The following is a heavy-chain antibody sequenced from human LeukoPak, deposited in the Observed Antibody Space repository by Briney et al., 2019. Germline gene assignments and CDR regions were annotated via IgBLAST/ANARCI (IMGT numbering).Heavy chain of an antibody. CDR2: ITGSSAST. CDR1: GFTFSSYA. CDR3: AKLDYYDTH. J-gene: IGHJ4*02. D-gene: IGHD3-22*01. Sequence: GGSLRLSCAASGFTFSSYAMSWARHAPGKGLEWLSSITGSSASTYYADSVKGRFTISRDNSKNTLYLQMNSLRAEDTAVYFCAKLDYYDTHWGQGTLVTVSS. V-gene: IGHV3-23*01.